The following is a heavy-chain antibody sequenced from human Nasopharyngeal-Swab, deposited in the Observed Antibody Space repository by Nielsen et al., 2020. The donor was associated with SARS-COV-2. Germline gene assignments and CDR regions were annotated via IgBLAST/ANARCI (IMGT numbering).Heavy chain of an antibody. Sequence: VRKETVKGLEWVSSISSSSSYIYYADSVKGRFTISRDNAKNSLYLQMNSLRAEDTAVYYCALEGSGSYYNYYFDYWGQGTLVTFSS. CDR2: ISSSSSYI. D-gene: IGHD3-10*01. V-gene: IGHV3-21*01. CDR3: ALEGSGSYYNYYFDY. J-gene: IGHJ4*02.